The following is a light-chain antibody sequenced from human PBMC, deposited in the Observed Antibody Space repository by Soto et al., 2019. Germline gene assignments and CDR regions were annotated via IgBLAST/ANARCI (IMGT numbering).Light chain of an antibody. Sequence: IVLSHSRDTLYLSPRERATLSCLASQSVSSYLAWYQQKPGQAPRLLIYDASNRATGIPARFSGSGSGTDFTLTISSLEPEDFAVYYCQQRSNWPWTFGQGSKVDIK. CDR3: QQRSNWPWT. V-gene: IGKV3-11*01. CDR2: DAS. CDR1: QSVSSY. J-gene: IGKJ1*01.